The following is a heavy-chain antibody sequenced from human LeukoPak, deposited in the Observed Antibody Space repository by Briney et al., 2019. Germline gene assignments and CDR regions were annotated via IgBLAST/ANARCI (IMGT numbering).Heavy chain of an antibody. Sequence: SETLSLTCTVSGGSISHYFWNWIRQPAGKGLEWIGRIYTSGTTNYNPSLKSRVTMSIDPSKNQFSLKLSSVTAADTAVYYCARGYSSSWYWNWFDPWGQGTLVTVSS. CDR1: GGSISHYF. CDR3: ARGYSSSWYWNWFDP. D-gene: IGHD6-13*01. CDR2: IYTSGTT. J-gene: IGHJ5*02. V-gene: IGHV4-4*07.